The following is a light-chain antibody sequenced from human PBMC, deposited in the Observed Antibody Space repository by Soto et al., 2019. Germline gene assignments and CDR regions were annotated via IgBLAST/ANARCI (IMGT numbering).Light chain of an antibody. Sequence: SLAPGSIKTQSCRASQSVRSNLAWYQQKPGQAPRLLIYGASTRATGIPARFSGSGFAREFPLTISVLGPGVFAVHFCRPHGPWPRLCFAKGTQLDIK. CDR3: RPHGPWPRLC. V-gene: IGKV3-15*01. J-gene: IGKJ5*01. CDR1: QSVRSN. CDR2: GAS.